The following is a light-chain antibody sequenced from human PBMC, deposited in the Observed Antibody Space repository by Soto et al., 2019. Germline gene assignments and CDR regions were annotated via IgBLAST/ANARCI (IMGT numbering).Light chain of an antibody. Sequence: QSALTQPPSASGSPGQSVTISCTGTSSDVGGYNYVSWYQQHPGKAPKLMIYEVIKRPSGVPDRFSGSKSGNTASLTVSGLQAEDEADYYCSSYAGSNNYVFGTGTNLTVL. CDR2: EVI. CDR3: SSYAGSNNYV. V-gene: IGLV2-8*01. CDR1: SSDVGGYNY. J-gene: IGLJ1*01.